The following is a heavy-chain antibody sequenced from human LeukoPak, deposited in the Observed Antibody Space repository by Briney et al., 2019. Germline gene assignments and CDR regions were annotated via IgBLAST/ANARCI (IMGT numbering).Heavy chain of an antibody. CDR3: ARVGPGYIHY. Sequence: GGSLRLSCAASGFTVSSNYMSWVRQAPGKGVEWVSVIYSAGSTYYADSVKGRFTISRDNSKNTLYLQMNSLRAEDTAVYYCARVGPGYIHYWGQGTLVTVSS. D-gene: IGHD2-8*02. J-gene: IGHJ4*02. CDR2: IYSAGST. CDR1: GFTVSSNY. V-gene: IGHV3-66*01.